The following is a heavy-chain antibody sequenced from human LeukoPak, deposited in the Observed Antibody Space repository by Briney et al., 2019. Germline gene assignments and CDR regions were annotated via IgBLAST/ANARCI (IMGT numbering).Heavy chain of an antibody. Sequence: GGSLRLSCAASGLTFSSYEMNWVRQAPGKGLGWVSYISSSGSTIYYADSVKGRFTISRDNAKNSLYLQMNSLRAEDTAVYYCAKGLIAARLTPFDYWGQGTLVTVSS. J-gene: IGHJ4*02. CDR3: AKGLIAARLTPFDY. V-gene: IGHV3-48*03. CDR2: ISSSGSTI. D-gene: IGHD6-6*01. CDR1: GLTFSSYE.